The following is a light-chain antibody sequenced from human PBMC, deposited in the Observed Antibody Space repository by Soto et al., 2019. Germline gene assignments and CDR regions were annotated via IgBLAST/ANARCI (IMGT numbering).Light chain of an antibody. CDR2: GAS. Sequence: EILMTQSPGTLSLSPGEISTLSCSASQSVSIYLAWYEQKPCQAPRLLISGASDSATGIPDRFSGSGSGTDFTLTISRLVPEDFAVYYCQQYEDSPVTFGQGTKVDI. J-gene: IGKJ1*01. CDR3: QQYEDSPVT. CDR1: QSVSIY. V-gene: IGKV3-20*01.